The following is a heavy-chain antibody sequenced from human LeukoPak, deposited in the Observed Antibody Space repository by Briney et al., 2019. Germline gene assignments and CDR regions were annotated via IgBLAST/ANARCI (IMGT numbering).Heavy chain of an antibody. CDR1: GYSFTSYW. V-gene: IGHV5-51*01. CDR2: IYPGDSDT. CDR3: ARHTPNLYYFDY. D-gene: IGHD2-8*01. Sequence: GESLKISFKGSGYSFTSYWIGWVRPMPGKGVEWMGIIYPGDSDTRYSPSFQGQVTISADKSISTAYLQWSSLKASDTAMYYCARHTPNLYYFDYWGQGTLVTVSS. J-gene: IGHJ4*02.